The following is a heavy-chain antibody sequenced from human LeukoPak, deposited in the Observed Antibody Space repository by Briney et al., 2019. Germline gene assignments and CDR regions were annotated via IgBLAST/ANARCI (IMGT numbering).Heavy chain of an antibody. V-gene: IGHV3-23*01. CDR1: GFTFSSDA. J-gene: IGHJ4*02. CDR3: ATLAEMATIGGLDY. CDR2: VGTSADT. Sequence: GGSLRLSCVASGFTFSSDAIDWVRRAPGQGLQWGSAVGTSADTYYADSLRGRFTISRDNSKKTLHLPMNSLRAADTAVYYCATLAEMATIGGLDYWGQGTLVTVSA. D-gene: IGHD5-24*01.